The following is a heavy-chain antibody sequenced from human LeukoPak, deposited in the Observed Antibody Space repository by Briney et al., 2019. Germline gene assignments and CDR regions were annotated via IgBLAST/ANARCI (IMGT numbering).Heavy chain of an antibody. CDR2: VSGSGGST. J-gene: IGHJ6*02. CDR3: AKVYGSGSYYGWYYYYGMDV. CDR1: GFTFSGYA. Sequence: GGSLRLSCAASGFTFSGYAMSWVRQAPGKGLEWVSTVSGSGGSTYYADSVKGRFTFSRDNSKNTVYLQMNRLRVEGTAVYYCAKVYGSGSYYGWYYYYGMDVWGQGTTVTVSS. D-gene: IGHD3-10*01. V-gene: IGHV3-23*01.